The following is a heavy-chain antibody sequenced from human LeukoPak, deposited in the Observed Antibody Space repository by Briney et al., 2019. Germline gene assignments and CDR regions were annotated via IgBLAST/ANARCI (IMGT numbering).Heavy chain of an antibody. V-gene: IGHV4-59*01. J-gene: IGHJ4*02. CDR2: ISHSGST. CDR3: ASTGYSSGWYWFDY. Sequence: SETLSLTCTVSGGSISSYYWSWIRQPPGKGLEWIGYISHSGSTNYNPSLKSRVTILVDTSKNQFSLKLSSVTAADTAVYYCASTGYSSGWYWFDYWGQGTLVTVSS. D-gene: IGHD6-19*01. CDR1: GGSISSYY.